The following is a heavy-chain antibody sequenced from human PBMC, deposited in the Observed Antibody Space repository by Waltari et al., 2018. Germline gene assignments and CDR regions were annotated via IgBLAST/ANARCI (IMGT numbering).Heavy chain of an antibody. CDR3: ARDRDNSGYPRLHD. V-gene: IGHV4-59*01. D-gene: IGHD3-22*01. CDR2: MYYSGTT. J-gene: IGHJ4*02. Sequence: QMQLQESGPGLVKPSETLSLTCTVSGGSLNSFYWSWIRPPPGKGLEWIGYMYYSGTTNYNPSLKSRVTISVETSKNQFSLRLSSVTAADTAVYYCARDRDNSGYPRLHDWGQGTLVTVSS. CDR1: GGSLNSFY.